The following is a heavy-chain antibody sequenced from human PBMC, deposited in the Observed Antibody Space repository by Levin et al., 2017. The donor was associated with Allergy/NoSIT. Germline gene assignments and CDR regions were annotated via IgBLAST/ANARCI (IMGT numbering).Heavy chain of an antibody. Sequence: GGSLRLSCAASGFTFSSYGMHWVRQAPGKGLEWVAVVSYAGSNKYYADSVKGRFTISRDNSKNTLYLQMNSLRAEDTAVYYCAKDGEAVAGLVANWGQGTLVTVSS. D-gene: IGHD6-19*01. CDR3: AKDGEAVAGLVAN. CDR1: GFTFSSYG. CDR2: VSYAGSNK. V-gene: IGHV3-30*18. J-gene: IGHJ4*02.